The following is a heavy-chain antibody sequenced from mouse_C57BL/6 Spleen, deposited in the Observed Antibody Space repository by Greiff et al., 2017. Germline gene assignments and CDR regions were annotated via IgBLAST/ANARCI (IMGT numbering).Heavy chain of an antibody. CDR3: ARGGGYYPYFDY. J-gene: IGHJ2*01. CDR2: ISYDGSN. CDR1: GYSITSGYY. D-gene: IGHD2-3*01. V-gene: IGHV3-6*01. Sequence: VQLKESGPGLVKPSQSLSLTCSVTGYSITSGYYWNWIRQFPGNKLEWMGYISYDGSNNYNPSLKNRISITRDTSKNQFFLKLNSVTTEDTATYYCARGGGYYPYFDYWGQGTTLTVSS.